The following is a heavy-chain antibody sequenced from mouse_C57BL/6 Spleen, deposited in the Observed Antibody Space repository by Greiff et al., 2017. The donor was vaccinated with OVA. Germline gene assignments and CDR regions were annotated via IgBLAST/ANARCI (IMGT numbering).Heavy chain of an antibody. D-gene: IGHD1-1*01. Sequence: QVQLQQPGAELVRPGSSVKLSCKASGYTFTSYWMDWVKQRPGQGLEWIGNIYPSDSETHYNQKFKDKATLTVDKSSSTAYMQLSSLTSEDSAVYYCARWYYGSRVFDYWGQGTTLTVSS. J-gene: IGHJ2*01. CDR1: GYTFTSYW. CDR2: IYPSDSET. V-gene: IGHV1-61*01. CDR3: ARWYYGSRVFDY.